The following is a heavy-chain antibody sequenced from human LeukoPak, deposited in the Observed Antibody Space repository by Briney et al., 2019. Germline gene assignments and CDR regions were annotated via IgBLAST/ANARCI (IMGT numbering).Heavy chain of an antibody. CDR3: ARRLTQYDCFDP. V-gene: IGHV6-1*01. Sequence: SQTLSLTCAISGDSVSSNSVTWNWIRQSPSRGLEWLGRTYYRSTWYNDYAVSVRGRITVTPDTSKTQFSLHLNSVPPEDTAVYYCARRLTQYDCFDPWGQGILVTVSS. CDR2: TYYRSTWYN. CDR1: GDSVSSNSVT. D-gene: IGHD2-2*01. J-gene: IGHJ5*02.